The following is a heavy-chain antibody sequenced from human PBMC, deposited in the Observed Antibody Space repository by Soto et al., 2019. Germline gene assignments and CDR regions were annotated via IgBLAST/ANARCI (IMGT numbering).Heavy chain of an antibody. CDR1: GYTFASYV. J-gene: IGHJ6*02. CDR3: ARDWKYYDTRAYTGMDV. Sequence: QVQLVQSGAEVKKPGASVKVSCKASGYTFASYVISWVRQAPGQGLEWLGWISGYNGNTNYAQKLKGRVTMTTDISTSTVYMELRRLKSDVTAVYYCARDWKYYDTRAYTGMDVWGQGTTVTVSS. V-gene: IGHV1-18*01. D-gene: IGHD3-22*01. CDR2: ISGYNGNT.